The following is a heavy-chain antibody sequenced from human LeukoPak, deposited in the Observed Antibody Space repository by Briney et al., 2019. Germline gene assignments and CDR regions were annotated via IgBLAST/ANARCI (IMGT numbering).Heavy chain of an antibody. V-gene: IGHV1-2*02. CDR3: ARRHYDFWSGYPTFDP. CDR1: GYTFTGYY. D-gene: IGHD3-3*01. J-gene: IGHJ5*02. CDR2: INPNSGGT. Sequence: ASVKVSCKASGYTFTGYYMHWVRQAPGQGLEWMGWINPNSGGTNYAQKFQGRVTMTRDTSISTAYMELRSLRSDDTAVYYCARRHYDFWSGYPTFDPWGQGTLVTVSS.